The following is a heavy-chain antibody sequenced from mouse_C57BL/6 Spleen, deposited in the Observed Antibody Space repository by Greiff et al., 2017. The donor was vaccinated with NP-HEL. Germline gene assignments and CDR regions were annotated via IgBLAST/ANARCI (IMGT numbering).Heavy chain of an antibody. CDR1: GFTFSDYG. Sequence: EVKVVESGGGLVQPGGSLKLSCAASGFTFSDYGMAWVRQAPRKGPEWVAFISNLAYSIYYADTVTGRFTISRENAKNTLYLEMSSLRSEDTAMYYCARHGGLRGGYYAMDYWGQGTSVTVSS. CDR3: ARHGGLRGGYYAMDY. V-gene: IGHV5-15*01. D-gene: IGHD2-4*01. J-gene: IGHJ4*01. CDR2: ISNLAYSI.